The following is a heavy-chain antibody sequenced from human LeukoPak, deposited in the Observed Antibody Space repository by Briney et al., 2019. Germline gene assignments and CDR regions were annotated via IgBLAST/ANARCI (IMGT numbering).Heavy chain of an antibody. CDR3: ARVRGYYDGSGPYFDY. Sequence: SSQTLSLTCTVSGGSISSGGYYWSWIRQHPGKGLEWIGYVYYSGSTYYNPSLKSRVTISVDTSKNQFSLKLSSVTAADTAVYYCARVRGYYDGSGPYFDYWGQGTLVTVSS. D-gene: IGHD3-22*01. CDR1: GGSISSGGYY. J-gene: IGHJ4*02. CDR2: VYYSGST. V-gene: IGHV4-31*03.